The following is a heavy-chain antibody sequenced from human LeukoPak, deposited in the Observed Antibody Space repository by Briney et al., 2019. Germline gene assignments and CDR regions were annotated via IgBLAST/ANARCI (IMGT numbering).Heavy chain of an antibody. D-gene: IGHD3-3*01. CDR3: AREAIFRDYYFDY. CDR1: GFTFSNYA. J-gene: IGHJ4*02. Sequence: GGSLRLSCAASGFTFSNYAMHWVRQAPGKGLEWVAVISYDGSNKYYADSVKGRFTISRDNSKNTLYLQMNSLRAEDTAVYYCAREAIFRDYYFDYWGQGTLVTVSS. CDR2: ISYDGSNK. V-gene: IGHV3-30-3*01.